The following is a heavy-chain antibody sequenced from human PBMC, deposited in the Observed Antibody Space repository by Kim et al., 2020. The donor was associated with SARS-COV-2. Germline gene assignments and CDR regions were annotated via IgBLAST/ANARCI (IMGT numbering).Heavy chain of an antibody. CDR3: ARELYDFWRGYYLDY. V-gene: IGHV4-4*07. D-gene: IGHD3-3*01. Sequence: NPSLKSRVTMSMDTSKNQFSLKLTSVTAADTAVYYCARELYDFWRGYYLDYWGQGTLVTVSS. J-gene: IGHJ4*02.